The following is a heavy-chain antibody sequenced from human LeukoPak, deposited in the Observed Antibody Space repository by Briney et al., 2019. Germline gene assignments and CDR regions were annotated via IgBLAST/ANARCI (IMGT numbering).Heavy chain of an antibody. J-gene: IGHJ6*04. CDR1: GFTFSSYA. D-gene: IGHD4-17*01. Sequence: GGSLRLSCAASGFTFSSYAMSWVRQAPGKGLEWVSAISGSGGSTYYADSVKGRFTISRDNSKNTLYLQMNSLRAEDTAVYYCAKYGDHPYFYYYGMDVWGKGTTVTVSS. V-gene: IGHV3-23*01. CDR3: AKYGDHPYFYYYGMDV. CDR2: ISGSGGST.